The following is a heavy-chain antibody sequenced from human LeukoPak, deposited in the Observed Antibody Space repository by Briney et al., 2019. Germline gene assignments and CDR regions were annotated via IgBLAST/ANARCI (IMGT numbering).Heavy chain of an antibody. Sequence: GESLKISCKGSGYSFTSYWIGWVRQMPGKGLEWMGIIYPGDSDTRYSPSFQGQVTISADKSISTAYLQWSSLKASDTAMYYCARPGWAPDSGGYYLDFQHWGQGTLVTVSS. D-gene: IGHD3-22*01. V-gene: IGHV5-51*01. CDR2: IYPGDSDT. J-gene: IGHJ1*01. CDR3: ARPGWAPDSGGYYLDFQH. CDR1: GYSFTSYW.